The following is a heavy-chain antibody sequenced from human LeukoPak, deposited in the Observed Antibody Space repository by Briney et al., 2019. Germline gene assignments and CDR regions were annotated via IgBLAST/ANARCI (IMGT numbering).Heavy chain of an antibody. CDR2: INHSGST. D-gene: IGHD5-12*01. V-gene: IGHV4-34*01. J-gene: IGHJ4*02. CDR3: ARLTDIVATDIDY. CDR1: GGSFSGYY. Sequence: SETLSLTCAVYGGSFSGYYWSWIRQPPGKGLEWIGEINHSGSTNHNPSLKSRVTISVDTSKNQCSLKLSSVTAADTAVYYCARLTDIVATDIDYWGQGTLVTVSS.